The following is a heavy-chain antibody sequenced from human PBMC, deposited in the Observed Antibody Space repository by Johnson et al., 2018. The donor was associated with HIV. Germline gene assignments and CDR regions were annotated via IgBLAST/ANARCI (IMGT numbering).Heavy chain of an antibody. V-gene: IGHV3-11*04. D-gene: IGHD4-17*01. Sequence: QVQLVESGGGLVKPGGSLRLSYAASGFTFSDYYMNWIRQATGKGLEWVSYISSSGSTIYYADSVKGRFTISRDNAKNSLYLLMNSLRAEDTAVYYCARDSTPWGGDYVGYAFDIWGQGTMVTVSS. CDR1: GFTFSDYY. J-gene: IGHJ3*02. CDR3: ARDSTPWGGDYVGYAFDI. CDR2: ISSSGSTI.